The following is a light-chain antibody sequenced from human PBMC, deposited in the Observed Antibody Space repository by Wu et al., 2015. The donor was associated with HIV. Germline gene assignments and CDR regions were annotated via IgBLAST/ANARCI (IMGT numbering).Light chain of an antibody. J-gene: IGKJ3*01. CDR3: QQYGSSPFT. Sequence: EIVLTQSPGTLSLSPGERATLSCRASLSVTRNYLAWYQQKPGQSPRLLIAGASNRATGIPDRFSGSGSGTDFTLTISRLEPEDFAVYYCQQYGSSPFTFGPGTKVDIK. V-gene: IGKV3-20*01. CDR1: LSVTRNY. CDR2: GAS.